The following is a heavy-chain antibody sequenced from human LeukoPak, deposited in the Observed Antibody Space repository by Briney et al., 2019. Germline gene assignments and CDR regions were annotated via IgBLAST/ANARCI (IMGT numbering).Heavy chain of an antibody. D-gene: IGHD6-13*01. J-gene: IGHJ1*01. V-gene: IGHV4-59*08. Sequence: PSETLSITCTVSGDSTHSYNWRCIRQPPGKGLEWIGYIYYSGSTNYNPSLKSRVTISVDTSKNEFSLTLGSVTAADTAVYYCARHDVEHSGSWYEYFQHWSQGTLVTVSS. CDR3: ARHDVEHSGSWYEYFQH. CDR2: IYYSGST. CDR1: GDSTHSYN.